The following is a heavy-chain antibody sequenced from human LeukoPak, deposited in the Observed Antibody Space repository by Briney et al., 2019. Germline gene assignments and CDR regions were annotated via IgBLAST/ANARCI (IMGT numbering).Heavy chain of an antibody. D-gene: IGHD7-27*01. CDR2: IYYSGST. CDR3: ARDQKIVTGGWFDP. J-gene: IGHJ5*02. CDR1: GGSISSGDYY. V-gene: IGHV4-30-4*01. Sequence: SETLSLTCTVSGGSISSGDYYWSWIRQPPGKGLEWIGYIYYSGSTYYNPSLKSRVTISVDTSKNQFSLKLSSVTAADTAVYYCARDQKIVTGGWFDPWGQGTLVTVSS.